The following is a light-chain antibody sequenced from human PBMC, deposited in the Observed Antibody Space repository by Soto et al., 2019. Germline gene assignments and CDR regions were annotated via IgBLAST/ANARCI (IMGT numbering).Light chain of an antibody. Sequence: QAVLTKPPSGAASLGQTVTISFSGIRSKIGGNSVSLYQQLPCTAPKIIIYDDNKRTSGIPDRFSGSKSGTSATLGMNGFQTGDQAVYYCVSWDSSLSAYVFGNGAKVSVL. CDR1: RSKIGGNS. CDR2: DDN. CDR3: VSWDSSLSAYV. V-gene: IGLV1-51*01. J-gene: IGLJ1*01.